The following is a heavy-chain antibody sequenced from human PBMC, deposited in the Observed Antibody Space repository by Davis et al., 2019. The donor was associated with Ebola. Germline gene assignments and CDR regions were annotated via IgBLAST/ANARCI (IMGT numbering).Heavy chain of an antibody. V-gene: IGHV1-2*04. J-gene: IGHJ6*02. D-gene: IGHD3-3*01. CDR3: ARAGTIFGVVITPLYGMDV. CDR1: GYTFTGYY. CDR2: INPNSGGT. Sequence: ASVKVSCKASGYTFTGYYMHWVRQAPGQGLEWMGWINPNSGGTNYAQKFQGWVTMTRDTSISTAYMELSRLRSDETAVYYCARAGTIFGVVITPLYGMDVWGQGTTVTVSS.